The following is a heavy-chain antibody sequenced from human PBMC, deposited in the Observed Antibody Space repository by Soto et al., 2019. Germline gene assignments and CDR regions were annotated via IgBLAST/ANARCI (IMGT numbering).Heavy chain of an antibody. Sequence: QVQLVESGGGLVKPGGSLRLSCAASGFTFSDYYMSWIRQAPGKGLEWVSYISSSSSYTNYADSVKGRFTISRDNAKNSLYLQMNSLRAEDTAVYYCARDAVTTVSRRGWFDPWGQGTLVTVSS. CDR1: GFTFSDYY. V-gene: IGHV3-11*06. CDR2: ISSSSSYT. D-gene: IGHD4-4*01. J-gene: IGHJ5*02. CDR3: ARDAVTTVSRRGWFDP.